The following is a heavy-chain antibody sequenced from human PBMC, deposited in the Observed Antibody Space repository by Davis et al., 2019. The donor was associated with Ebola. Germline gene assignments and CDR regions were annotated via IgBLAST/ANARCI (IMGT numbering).Heavy chain of an antibody. V-gene: IGHV4-59*01. CDR2: IYYSGST. D-gene: IGHD3-10*01. CDR1: GGSISSYY. Sequence: MPSETLSLTCTVSGGSISSYYWSWIRQPPGKGLEWIGYIYYSGSTNYNPSLKSRVTISVDTSKNQFSLKLSSVTAADTAVYYCARESFSSGSHYTGYYYYGMDVWGQGTTVTVSS. CDR3: ARESFSSGSHYTGYYYYGMDV. J-gene: IGHJ6*02.